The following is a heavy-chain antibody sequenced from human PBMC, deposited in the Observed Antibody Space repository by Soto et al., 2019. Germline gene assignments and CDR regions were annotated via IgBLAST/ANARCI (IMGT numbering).Heavy chain of an antibody. D-gene: IGHD3-3*01. J-gene: IGHJ4*02. V-gene: IGHV3-23*01. Sequence: GGSLRLSCAASGFTFSNHAMSWVRQAPGKGLEWVSLISGNGGTTIYADSVKGRFTISRDNSRKTVHLQMNSLRAEDTAVYYCAKGKANTIFGVDTLFDYWGQGNLVTVSS. CDR1: GFTFSNHA. CDR3: AKGKANTIFGVDTLFDY. CDR2: ISGNGGTT.